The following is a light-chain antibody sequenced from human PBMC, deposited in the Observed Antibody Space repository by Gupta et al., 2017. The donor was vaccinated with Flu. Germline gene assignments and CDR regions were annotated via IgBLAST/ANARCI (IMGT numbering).Light chain of an antibody. CDR1: SSNIGRNT. CDR3: AAWDDSLNGWV. J-gene: IGLJ3*02. CDR2: SNN. V-gene: IGLV1-44*01. Sequence: QPVLPQPPSASWTPLRRVTISCSGSSSNIGRNTGNWYQQLPGTAPKLLIYSNNQRPSGVPDRFSGSKSGTSASLAISGLQSEDEADYYCAAWDDSLNGWVFGGGTKLTVL.